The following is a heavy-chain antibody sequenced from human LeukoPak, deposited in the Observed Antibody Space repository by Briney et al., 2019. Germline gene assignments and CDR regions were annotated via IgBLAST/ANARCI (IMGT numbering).Heavy chain of an antibody. CDR1: GGSISSYY. V-gene: IGHV4-59*01. CDR2: IYYSGST. D-gene: IGHD5-18*01. CDR3: ASGYRYGRFDY. J-gene: IGHJ4*02. Sequence: SETLPLTCTVSGGSISSYYWSWIRQPPGKGLEWIGYIYYSGSTNYNPSLKSRVTISVDTSKNQFSLKLSSVTAADTAVYYCASGYRYGRFDYWGQGTLVTVSS.